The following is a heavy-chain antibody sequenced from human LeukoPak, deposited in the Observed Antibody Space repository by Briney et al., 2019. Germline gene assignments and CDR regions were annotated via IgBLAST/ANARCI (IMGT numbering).Heavy chain of an antibody. V-gene: IGHV3-30*04. CDR2: ISYDGSNK. Sequence: PGRSLRLYCAASGFTFSSYAMHWVRQAPGKGLEGVAVISYDGSNKYYADSVKGRFTISRDNSKNTLYLQMNSLRAEDTAVYYCARGEQQLNYYYYYGMDVWGKGTTVTVSS. D-gene: IGHD6-13*01. CDR1: GFTFSSYA. CDR3: ARGEQQLNYYYYYGMDV. J-gene: IGHJ6*04.